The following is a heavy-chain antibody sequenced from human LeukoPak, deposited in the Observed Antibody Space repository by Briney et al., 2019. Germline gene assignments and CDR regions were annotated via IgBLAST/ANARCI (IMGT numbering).Heavy chain of an antibody. Sequence: PSETLSLTCTVSGGSISSYYWSWIRQPPGKGLEWIGYIYYSGSTNYNPSLKSRVTISVDTSKNQFSLKLSSVTAADTAVYYCASGNYYDSSGYYFDYWGQGTLVTVSS. V-gene: IGHV4-59*08. D-gene: IGHD3-22*01. CDR1: GGSISSYY. CDR2: IYYSGST. J-gene: IGHJ4*02. CDR3: ASGNYYDSSGYYFDY.